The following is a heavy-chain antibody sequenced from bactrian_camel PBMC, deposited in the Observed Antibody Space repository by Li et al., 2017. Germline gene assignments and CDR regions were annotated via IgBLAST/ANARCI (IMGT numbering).Heavy chain of an antibody. CDR1: RVTSR. D-gene: IGHD8*01. J-gene: IGHJ4*01. Sequence: HVQLVESGGGSVQAGGSLRLSCAASRVTSRMGWFRQAPGNEREGVAVRANIGFTNYADSVKGRFTISREMVNKVYLQMNSLEFEDSAMYYCAADRLCGNNWTFGQGTQVTVS. CDR2: RANIGFT. V-gene: IGHV3S53*01.